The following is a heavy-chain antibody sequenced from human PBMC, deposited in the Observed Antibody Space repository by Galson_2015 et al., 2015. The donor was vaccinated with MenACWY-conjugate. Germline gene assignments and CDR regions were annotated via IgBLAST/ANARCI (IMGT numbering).Heavy chain of an antibody. CDR2: IYHSGST. CDR3: ARDPGGIADVVDY. J-gene: IGHJ4*02. Sequence: ATLSLTCPVSGYSISSGYYWGWIRQPPGKGLEWIGSIYHSGSTYYNPSLKSRVTISVDTSKNQFSLKLSSVTAADTAVYYCARDPGGIADVVDYWGQGTLVTVSS. V-gene: IGHV4-38-2*02. CDR1: GYSISSGYY. D-gene: IGHD6-13*01.